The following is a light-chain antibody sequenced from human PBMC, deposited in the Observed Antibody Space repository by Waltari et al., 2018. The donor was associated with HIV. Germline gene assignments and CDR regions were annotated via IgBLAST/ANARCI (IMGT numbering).Light chain of an antibody. Sequence: SYELTQPPSVSVSPDQTATITCSGDALAKQHSYWYQQKAGQAPVLVIFSGTDRPSGIPERFSGTRSETTVTLTITGVQAEDEADYYCESADSTGSYYVFGRGTRLTVL. V-gene: IGLV3-25*03. J-gene: IGLJ2*01. CDR3: ESADSTGSYYV. CDR1: ALAKQH. CDR2: SGT.